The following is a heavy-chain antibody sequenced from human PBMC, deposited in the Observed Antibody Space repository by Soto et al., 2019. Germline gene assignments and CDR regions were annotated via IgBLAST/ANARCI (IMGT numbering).Heavy chain of an antibody. CDR3: ARADYGDYYYYGMDV. CDR1: GFTFSSYG. Sequence: GGSLRLSCAASGFTFSSYGMHWVRQAPGKGLEWVAVIWYDGSNKYYADSVKGRFTISRDNSKNTLYLQMNSLRAEDTAVYYCARADYGDYYYYGMDVWGQGTTVTVSS. V-gene: IGHV3-33*01. CDR2: IWYDGSNK. J-gene: IGHJ6*02. D-gene: IGHD4-17*01.